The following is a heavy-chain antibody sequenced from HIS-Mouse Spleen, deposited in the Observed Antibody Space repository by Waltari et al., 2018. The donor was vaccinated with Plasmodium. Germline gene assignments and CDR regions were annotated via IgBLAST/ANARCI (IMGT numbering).Heavy chain of an antibody. CDR1: AGSISSYY. CDR2: IYYSGST. CDR3: ARLRYSYGYFDY. Sequence: QVQLQESGPGLVKPSETLSLTCTVSAGSISSYYWSWIRQPPGKGLEWIGYIYYSGSTNYNPSLKSRVTISVDTSKNQFSLKLSSVTAADTAVYYCARLRYSYGYFDYWGQGTLVTVSS. V-gene: IGHV4-59*08. J-gene: IGHJ4*02. D-gene: IGHD5-18*01.